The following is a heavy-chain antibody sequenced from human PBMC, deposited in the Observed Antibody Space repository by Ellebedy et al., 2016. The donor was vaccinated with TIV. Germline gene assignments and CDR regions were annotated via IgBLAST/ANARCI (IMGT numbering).Heavy chain of an antibody. Sequence: SETLSLTCTVYGDSISRSSSYWGWIRQPPGKGLERIGSIYYSGSTDYNPSPKSRVTISADTSKNQFSLRLSSVTAADTAVYYCARWFGELLYVRWFDPWGQGTLVSVSS. V-gene: IGHV4-39*01. CDR2: IYYSGST. D-gene: IGHD3-10*01. CDR1: GDSISRSSSY. CDR3: ARWFGELLYVRWFDP. J-gene: IGHJ5*02.